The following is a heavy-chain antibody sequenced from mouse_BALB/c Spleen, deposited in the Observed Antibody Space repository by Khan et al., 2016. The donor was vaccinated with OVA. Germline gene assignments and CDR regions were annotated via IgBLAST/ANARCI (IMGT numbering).Heavy chain of an antibody. CDR2: ISNGGGSS. Sequence: EVQLVETGGFLVRPGGSLKLSCAASGFTFSSYTMSWVRQTPEKRLEWVAFISNGGGSSYYPDTVKGRFTISRDNAKNTLYLQMSSLKSEDTAMYYCARPFTTEYDYVMDYWGQGTSVTVSS. CDR1: GFTFSSYT. V-gene: IGHV5-12-2*01. CDR3: ARPFTTEYDYVMDY. J-gene: IGHJ4*01. D-gene: IGHD1-1*01.